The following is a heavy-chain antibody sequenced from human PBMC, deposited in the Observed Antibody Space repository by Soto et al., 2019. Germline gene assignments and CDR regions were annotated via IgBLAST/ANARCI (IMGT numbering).Heavy chain of an antibody. CDR2: IYHSGST. D-gene: IGHD1-1*01. V-gene: IGHV4-4*02. J-gene: IGHJ6*03. CDR3: AREYWNHVFGDYYYYMDV. CDR1: SGSISSSNW. Sequence: QVQLQESGPGLVKPSGTLSLTCAVSSGSISSSNWWSWVRQPPGKGLEWIGEIYHSGSTNYNPSLKSRVTISVDKSKNQFSLKLSSVTAADTAVYYCAREYWNHVFGDYYYYMDVWGKGTTVTVSS.